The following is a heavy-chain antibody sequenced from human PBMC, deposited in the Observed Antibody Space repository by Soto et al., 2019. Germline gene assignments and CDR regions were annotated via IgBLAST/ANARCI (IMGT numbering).Heavy chain of an antibody. CDR3: ARRGRWLQPFDS. V-gene: IGHV4-39*01. CDR2: IYYSGST. CDR1: GGSISSSSYY. D-gene: IGHD5-12*01. Sequence: QRQLQESGPGLVKPSETLSLTCTVSGGSISSSSYYWGWIRQPPGKGLEWIGSIYYSGSTYYNPSLKSRVTISVDTSKNQFSLKLSSVTAADTAVYYCARRGRWLQPFDSWGQGTLVTVSS. J-gene: IGHJ4*02.